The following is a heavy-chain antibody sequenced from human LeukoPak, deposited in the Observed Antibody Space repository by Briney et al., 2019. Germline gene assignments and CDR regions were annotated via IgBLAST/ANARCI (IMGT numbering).Heavy chain of an antibody. CDR2: INWNGDST. CDR3: ARVRATIDYYYYMDV. J-gene: IGHJ6*03. Sequence: GSLRLSCAASGFTFDDYDMSWVRQAPGKGLEWVSGINWNGDSTGYADSVKGRFTISRDNAKNSLYLQMNSLRAEDTALYYCARVRATIDYYYYMDVWGKGTTVTISS. D-gene: IGHD1-1*01. V-gene: IGHV3-20*04. CDR1: GFTFDDYD.